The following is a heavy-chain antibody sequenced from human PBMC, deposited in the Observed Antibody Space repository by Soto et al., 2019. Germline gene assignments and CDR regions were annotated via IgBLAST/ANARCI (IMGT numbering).Heavy chain of an antibody. Sequence: QVQLVQSGAEVTKPGSSVKVSCKASGGTFRSYALSWVRQAPGHGLEWMGGIIPIFGTANYAQKFQGRVTITADESTSTAYMELSSLRSEDTAVYYCARKMGYCSGGSCLVDFDYWGQGTLVTVSS. V-gene: IGHV1-69*01. CDR2: IIPIFGTA. CDR1: GGTFRSYA. CDR3: ARKMGYCSGGSCLVDFDY. D-gene: IGHD2-15*01. J-gene: IGHJ4*02.